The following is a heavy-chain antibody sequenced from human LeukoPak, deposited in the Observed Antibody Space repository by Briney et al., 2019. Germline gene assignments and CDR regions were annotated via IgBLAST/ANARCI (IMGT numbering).Heavy chain of an antibody. CDR1: GFSFDAYA. CDR3: AKDHDNTDFYYYFDS. D-gene: IGHD3-10*01. Sequence: PGGSLRLSCAASGFSFDAYAMSWVRQAPGKGLEWVSSISETGRTTSYTDSVKGRFTISRDKSKSTPHLQMNRLRAEDTALYYCAKDHDNTDFYYYFDSWGQGTLVTVSS. J-gene: IGHJ4*02. V-gene: IGHV3-23*01. CDR2: ISETGRTT.